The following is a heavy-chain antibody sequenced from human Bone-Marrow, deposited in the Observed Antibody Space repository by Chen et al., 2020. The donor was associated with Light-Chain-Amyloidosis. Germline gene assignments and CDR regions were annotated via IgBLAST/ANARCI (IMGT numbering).Heavy chain of an antibody. CDR3: ASPGSEVLFFQH. Sequence: QLQMQESGPAVVKPAETLSLICSVPGDSISSSSYFWGWIRQPPGKGLEWIGNMYNTGRTYYNPSLKSLVAISVDTSKNQLSLKLSSVTAADTAVYYCASPGSEVLFFQHWVRGSLVTVSS. D-gene: IGHD2-15*01. CDR2: MYNTGRT. CDR1: GDSISSSSYF. V-gene: IGHV4-39*01. J-gene: IGHJ1*01.